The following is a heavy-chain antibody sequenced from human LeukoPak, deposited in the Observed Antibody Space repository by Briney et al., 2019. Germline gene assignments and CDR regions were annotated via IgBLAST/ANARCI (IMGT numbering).Heavy chain of an antibody. CDR2: IIPIFGTA. V-gene: IGHV1-69*01. CDR1: GGTFSSYA. D-gene: IGHD3-3*01. J-gene: IGHJ6*03. CDR3: ARVSDFWSGYSVGEDYYYMDV. Sequence: GASVKVSCKASGGTFSSYAISWVRQAPGQGLEWMGGIIPIFGTANYAQKFQGRVTITADESTSTAYMELSSLRSEDTAVYYCARVSDFWSGYSVGEDYYYMDVWGKGTTVTVSS.